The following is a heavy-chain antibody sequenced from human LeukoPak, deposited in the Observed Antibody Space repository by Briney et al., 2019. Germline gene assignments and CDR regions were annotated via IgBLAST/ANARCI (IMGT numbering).Heavy chain of an antibody. CDR3: AKDQGDIVVVPAAQGH. Sequence: GGSLRLSCAASGFTFSSYAMSWVRQAPGKGLEWVSAISGSGGSTYYADSVKGRFTISRDNSKNTLYLQMNSLRAEDTAVYYCAKDQGDIVVVPAAQGHWGQGTLVTASS. V-gene: IGHV3-23*01. CDR1: GFTFSSYA. CDR2: ISGSGGST. D-gene: IGHD2-2*01. J-gene: IGHJ4*02.